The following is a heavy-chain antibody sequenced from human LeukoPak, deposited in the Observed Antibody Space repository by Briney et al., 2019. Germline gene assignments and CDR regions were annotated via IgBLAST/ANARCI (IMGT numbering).Heavy chain of an antibody. D-gene: IGHD2-21*02. J-gene: IGHJ2*01. V-gene: IGHV3-53*01. Sequence: GSLRLSCAASGFTVSSKYMSWVRQAPGKGLEWVSVIYSGGSTYYADSVEGRFTISRDNTKNTLYLQMNYLRAEDTAVYYCVRVNCGGDCNSRDWYFDLWGRGTLVSVSS. CDR2: IYSGGST. CDR1: GFTVSSKY. CDR3: VRVNCGGDCNSRDWYFDL.